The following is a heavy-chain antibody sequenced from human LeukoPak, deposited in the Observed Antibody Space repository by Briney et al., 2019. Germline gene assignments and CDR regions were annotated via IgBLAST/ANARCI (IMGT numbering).Heavy chain of an antibody. CDR3: ARPGYSSGWSGDYYYYYYMDV. D-gene: IGHD6-19*01. V-gene: IGHV4-59*08. CDR2: IYYSGST. J-gene: IGHJ6*03. CDR1: GGSISSYY. Sequence: SETLSLTCTVSGGSISSYYWSWIRQPPGKGLEWIGYIYYSGSTNYNPSLKSRVTISVDTSKNQFSLKLSSVTAADTAVYYCARPGYSSGWSGDYYYYYYMDVWGKGTTVTVSS.